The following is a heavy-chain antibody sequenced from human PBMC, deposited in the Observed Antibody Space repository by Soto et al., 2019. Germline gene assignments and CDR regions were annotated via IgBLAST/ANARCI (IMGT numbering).Heavy chain of an antibody. D-gene: IGHD3-3*01. CDR3: ARELYDFWSGSRVQMDV. CDR2: ISAYNGNT. V-gene: IGHV1-18*04. Sequence: ASVKVSCKASGYTFTSYGISWVRQAPGQGFEWMGWISAYNGNTNYAQKLQGRVTMTTDTSTSTAYMELRSLRSDDTAVYYCARELYDFWSGSRVQMDVWGQGTTVTVSS. CDR1: GYTFTSYG. J-gene: IGHJ6*02.